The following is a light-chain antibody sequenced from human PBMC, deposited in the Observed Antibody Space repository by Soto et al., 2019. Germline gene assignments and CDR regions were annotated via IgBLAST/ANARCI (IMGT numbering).Light chain of an antibody. Sequence: DIGMTQSPDTLHVSPGEGATLSLSASQSVRTKLAWYPQKACKAPMRLIYGASTRATGIPDRIRGSGAGTEFTRTISSMQSDDFAVYYCQQYNSWSQITFGQGTRLEVK. J-gene: IGKJ5*01. CDR3: QQYNSWSQIT. V-gene: IGKV3-15*01. CDR1: QSVRTK. CDR2: GAS.